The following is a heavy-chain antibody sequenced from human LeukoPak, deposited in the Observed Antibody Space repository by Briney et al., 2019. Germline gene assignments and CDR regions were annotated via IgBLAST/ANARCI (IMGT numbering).Heavy chain of an antibody. J-gene: IGHJ4*02. CDR1: GYTFTSYD. D-gene: IGHD3-9*01. CDR3: ARDYDILTGYFDY. Sequence: ASVKVSCKASGYTFTSYDINWVRQATGQGLEWMGWINPNSGGTNYAQKFQGRVTMTRDTSISTAYMELSRLRSDDTAVYYCARDYDILTGYFDYWGQGTLVTVSS. CDR2: INPNSGGT. V-gene: IGHV1-2*02.